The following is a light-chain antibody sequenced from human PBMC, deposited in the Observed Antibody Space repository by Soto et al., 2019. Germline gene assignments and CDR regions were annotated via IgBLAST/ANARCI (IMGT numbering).Light chain of an antibody. CDR2: GGY. CDR1: KVVSSN. CDR3: QQYDDCPWT. V-gene: IGKV3-15*01. J-gene: IGKJ1*01. Sequence: PVTVSGSTGQRLTLSCRAKKVVSSNLAWYQQKRGQSPRALIYGGYTRAAGIPARFSGSGSGPEFTLTISSLESEDFAVYYCQQYDDCPWTFGQGTNVDIK.